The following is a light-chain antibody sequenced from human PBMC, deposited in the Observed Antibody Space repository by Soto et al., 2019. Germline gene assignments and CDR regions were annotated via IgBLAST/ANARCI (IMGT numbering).Light chain of an antibody. CDR2: GAS. V-gene: IGKV3-15*01. CDR1: QSVSSY. J-gene: IGKJ5*01. CDR3: QQSYSSPIT. Sequence: EIVLTQSPATLSLSPGERATLSCRASQSVSSYLAWYQQKPGQAPRLLIYGASTRATGIPARFSGSGSGTEFTLTISSLQSEDFATYYCQQSYSSPITFGQGTRLEIK.